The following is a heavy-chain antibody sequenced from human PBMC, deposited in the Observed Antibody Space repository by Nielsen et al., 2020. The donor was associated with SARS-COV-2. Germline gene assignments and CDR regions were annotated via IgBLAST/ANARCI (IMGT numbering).Heavy chain of an antibody. D-gene: IGHD3-9*01. J-gene: IGHJ4*02. V-gene: IGHV3-23*01. CDR2: ISGSGGST. Sequence: GESLKISCAASGFTFSSYWMSWVRQAPGKGLEWVSAISGSGGSTYYADSVKGRFTISRDNSKNTLYLQINSLRAEDTAVYYCAKGRYFDWLLSAFDYWGQGTLVTVSS. CDR3: AKGRYFDWLLSAFDY. CDR1: GFTFSSYW.